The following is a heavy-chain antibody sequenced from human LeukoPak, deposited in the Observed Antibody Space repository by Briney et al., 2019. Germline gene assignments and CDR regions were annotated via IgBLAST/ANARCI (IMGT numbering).Heavy chain of an antibody. CDR1: GGSISSYY. CDR3: ARVVVVGPYNFDY. Sequence: PSETLSLTCTVSGGSISSYYWSWIRQPPGKGLEWIGYIYYSGSTNYNPSLKSRVTISVDTSKNQFSLKLGSVTAADTAVYYCARVVVVGPYNFDYWGQGTLVTVSS. D-gene: IGHD2-15*01. V-gene: IGHV4-59*01. J-gene: IGHJ4*02. CDR2: IYYSGST.